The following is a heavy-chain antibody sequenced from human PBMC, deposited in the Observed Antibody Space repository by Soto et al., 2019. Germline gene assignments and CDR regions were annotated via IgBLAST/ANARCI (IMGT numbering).Heavy chain of an antibody. CDR3: ARATPSGDSPVRLAFDI. Sequence: QVQLVQSGAEVKKPGSSVKVSCKASGGTFSSYTISWVRQAPGQGLEWMGRIIPILGIANYAQKFQGRVTITADKSPRTAYMELSSLRSEDTAVYYCARATPSGDSPVRLAFDIWGQGTMVTVSS. D-gene: IGHD2-15*01. V-gene: IGHV1-69*02. CDR1: GGTFSSYT. CDR2: IIPILGIA. J-gene: IGHJ3*02.